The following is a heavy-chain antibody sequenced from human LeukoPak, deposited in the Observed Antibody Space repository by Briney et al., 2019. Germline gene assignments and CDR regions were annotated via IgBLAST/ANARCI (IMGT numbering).Heavy chain of an antibody. J-gene: IGHJ6*02. CDR2: IYYSGST. CDR1: GGSISSYY. V-gene: IGHV4-59*12. Sequence: TETLSLTCTVSGGSISSYYGRWIRQPPGKGLVWIGYIYYSGSTNYNTPLTSRVTVSVHKTKNQYPMTLSYVTAADTAVYYCARDHVVPAAIHGMAVWGQGTTVTVSS. CDR3: ARDHVVPAAIHGMAV. D-gene: IGHD2-2*01.